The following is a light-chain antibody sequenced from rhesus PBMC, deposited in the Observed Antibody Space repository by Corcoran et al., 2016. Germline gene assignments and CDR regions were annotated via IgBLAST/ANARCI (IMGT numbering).Light chain of an antibody. V-gene: IGKV3-24*01. CDR1: QSVSSS. CDR2: GAT. Sequence: EIVMTQSPATLSLSPGERATLSCRASQSVSSSLAWYQQKPGQAPRLLNYGATSRATGIPDRFSGSGSGTGFTLPISSLEPEVVAVYSCLQHSNWSLTFGGGAKVELK. CDR3: LQHSNWSLT. J-gene: IGKJ4*01.